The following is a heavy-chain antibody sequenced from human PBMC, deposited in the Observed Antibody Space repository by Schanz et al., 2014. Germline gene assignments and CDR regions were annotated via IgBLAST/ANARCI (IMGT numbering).Heavy chain of an antibody. CDR3: ASSGAGYSSSWDFDY. V-gene: IGHV1-3*04. CDR2: INTASGNT. J-gene: IGHJ4*02. D-gene: IGHD6-13*01. Sequence: QVQLVQPGAEAKKPGASVKVSCKTSGYTFTDYPINWVRQAPGRRLEWMGWINTASGNTRYSEAFQGRVTITRDTSASTAYMELTSLRSEDTAVYYCASSGAGYSSSWDFDYCGQGTLVTVSS. CDR1: GYTFTDYP.